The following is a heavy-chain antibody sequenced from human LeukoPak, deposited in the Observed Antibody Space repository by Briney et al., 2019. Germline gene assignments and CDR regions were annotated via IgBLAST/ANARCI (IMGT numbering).Heavy chain of an antibody. Sequence: ASVKVSCKASGYTFTGYYIHWVRQAPGQGLEWLGWINPTTGGTKYAQKFEGRVTMTRDTSITTAYMEVNRLRSDDTPVYYCARDPPGDYGVQAARGRGDYWGQGTLVTVSS. CDR1: GYTFTGYY. D-gene: IGHD4-17*01. V-gene: IGHV1-2*02. J-gene: IGHJ4*02. CDR2: INPTTGGT. CDR3: ARDPPGDYGVQAARGRGDY.